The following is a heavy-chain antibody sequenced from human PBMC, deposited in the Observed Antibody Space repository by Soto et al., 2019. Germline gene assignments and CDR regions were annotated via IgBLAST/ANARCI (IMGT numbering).Heavy chain of an antibody. J-gene: IGHJ4*02. CDR3: ARAHMVRGVIITNYFDY. V-gene: IGHV4-34*01. Sequence: AVYGGSFSGYYWSWIRQPPGKGLEWIGEINHSGSTNHNPSLKSRVTISVDTSKNQFSLKLSSVTAADTAVYYCARAHMVRGVIITNYFDYWGQGTLVTVSS. D-gene: IGHD3-10*01. CDR1: GGSFSGYY. CDR2: INHSGST.